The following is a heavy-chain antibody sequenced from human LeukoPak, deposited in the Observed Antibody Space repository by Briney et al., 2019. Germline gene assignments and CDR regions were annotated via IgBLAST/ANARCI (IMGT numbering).Heavy chain of an antibody. J-gene: IGHJ3*01. CDR3: ARDTRPQAFDV. V-gene: IGHV3-7*01. Sequence: GGSLRLSCAASGFALSSYWMSWVRQGPGKELEGVANINPVGSEEFYVDSVKGRFTISRDNAKNSLDLQLNSLRAEDTAVYYCARDTRPQAFDVWGQGTMVTVSS. CDR1: GFALSSYW. D-gene: IGHD3-3*01. CDR2: INPVGSEE.